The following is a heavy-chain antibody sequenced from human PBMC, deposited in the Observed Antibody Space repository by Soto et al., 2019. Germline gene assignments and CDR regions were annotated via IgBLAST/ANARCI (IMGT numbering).Heavy chain of an antibody. Sequence: PGESLKISCKASGYTFTSYWIGWVRQMPVKGLEWMGIIYPSNSETRFSPSFQGQVTLSADKSIFTAYLQWSSLKASDTAIYYCARQAYHYDTYSFGYWGQGTLVTVSS. CDR3: ARQAYHYDTYSFGY. V-gene: IGHV5-51*01. D-gene: IGHD3-22*01. CDR1: GYTFTSYW. CDR2: IYPSNSET. J-gene: IGHJ4*02.